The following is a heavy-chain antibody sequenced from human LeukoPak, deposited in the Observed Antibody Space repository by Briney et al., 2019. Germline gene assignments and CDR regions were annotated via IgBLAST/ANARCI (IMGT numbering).Heavy chain of an antibody. V-gene: IGHV1-69-2*01. J-gene: IGHJ3*02. D-gene: IGHD3-22*01. CDR2: VDADNGET. CDR3: ARGGVVAIDAFDI. Sequence: GASVKVSCKAAGSTFSDQYIHWVQQAPGKGLEWMGRVDADNGETIYAEKFQGRVTITADTSTDTAYMEVSSLRSEDTAVYYCARGGVVAIDAFDIWGQGTMVTVSS. CDR1: GSTFSDQY.